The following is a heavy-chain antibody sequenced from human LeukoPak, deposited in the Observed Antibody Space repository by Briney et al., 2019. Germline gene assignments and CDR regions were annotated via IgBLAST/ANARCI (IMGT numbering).Heavy chain of an antibody. J-gene: IGHJ1*01. Sequence: ASVTVSCKVSGYILTELSMHWVRQAPGKGLEWMGGFDPEDGETIYAQKFQGRITMTEDTSTDTAYMALSSLRAEDTAVYYCATHSSGFYYVDPLWQHWGQGTLVTVSS. V-gene: IGHV1-24*01. D-gene: IGHD3-22*01. CDR2: FDPEDGET. CDR1: GYILTELS. CDR3: ATHSSGFYYVDPLWQH.